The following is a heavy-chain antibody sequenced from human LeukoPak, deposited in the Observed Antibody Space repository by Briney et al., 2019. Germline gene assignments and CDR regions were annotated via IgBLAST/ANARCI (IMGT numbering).Heavy chain of an antibody. CDR1: GFTFSSYS. J-gene: IGHJ4*02. Sequence: PGGSLRLSCAASGFTFSSYSINWVRQAPGKGLEWVSSISSSSSYIYYADSVKGRFTISRDSAKNSLYLQMNSLRAEDTAVYYCARDYTAMVENYFDYWGQGTLVTVSS. V-gene: IGHV3-21*01. D-gene: IGHD5-18*01. CDR2: ISSSSSYI. CDR3: ARDYTAMVENYFDY.